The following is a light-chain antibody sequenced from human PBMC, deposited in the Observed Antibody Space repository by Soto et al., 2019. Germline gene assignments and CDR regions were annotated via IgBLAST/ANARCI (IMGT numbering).Light chain of an antibody. CDR2: DDD. CDR1: SFNIGTHA. V-gene: IGLV1-44*01. J-gene: IGLJ2*01. CDR3: ASWDESLNSLV. Sequence: QSVLTQAPSASATPGQRVTISCSGSSFNIGTHAVNWYQQVPGMAPKLLIYDDDQRPSGVPDRFSASKSGTSASLAITGLQSVDEAHYYCASWDESLNSLVFGGGTKLTVL.